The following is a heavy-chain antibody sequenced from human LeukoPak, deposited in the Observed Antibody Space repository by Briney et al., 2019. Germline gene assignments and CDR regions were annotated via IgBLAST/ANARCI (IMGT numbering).Heavy chain of an antibody. V-gene: IGHV3-30*04. CDR2: ISCDGSNT. CDR1: GFTFSSYA. CDR3: ARESENNDEYWSGYDRDGSLYYYRMDF. D-gene: IGHD3-3*01. Sequence: GGSLRLSCAASGFTFSSYAMRWVRQAPGKGLEWVSVISCDGSNTYYADSVKGRFTISRDNSKNTLYLQMNSLRAEDTAVYYCARESENNDEYWSGYDRDGSLYYYRMDFWGQGTTVTVSS. J-gene: IGHJ6*02.